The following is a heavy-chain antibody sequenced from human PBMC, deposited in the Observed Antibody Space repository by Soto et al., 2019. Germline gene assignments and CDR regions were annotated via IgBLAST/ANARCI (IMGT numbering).Heavy chain of an antibody. D-gene: IGHD6-19*01. CDR2: IYNSGST. Sequence: SETLSLTCSVSGGSISSGGYYWSWIRQYPGEGLEWIGYIYNSGSTYYNPSLKGRVAMSVDTSTNQFSLKLSSVTAADTAVYYCARGRQEEAGTLAWFDPWGQGTLVTVSS. CDR1: GGSISSGGYY. CDR3: ARGRQEEAGTLAWFDP. V-gene: IGHV4-31*03. J-gene: IGHJ5*02.